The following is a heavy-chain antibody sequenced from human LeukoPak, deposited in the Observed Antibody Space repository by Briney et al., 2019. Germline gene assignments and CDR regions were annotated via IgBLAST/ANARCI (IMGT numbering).Heavy chain of an antibody. CDR3: ARVSAAGMDFHYGMDV. D-gene: IGHD6-13*01. V-gene: IGHV4-59*01. Sequence: PGGSLRLSCAASGFTFSSYAMSWVRQAPGKGLEWIGNIHYSETTNFNPSLKSRVAISVDTSKNQFSLKMTSVTAADTAVYYCARVSAAGMDFHYGMDVWGQGTTVLVSS. J-gene: IGHJ6*02. CDR2: IHYSETT. CDR1: GFTFSSYA.